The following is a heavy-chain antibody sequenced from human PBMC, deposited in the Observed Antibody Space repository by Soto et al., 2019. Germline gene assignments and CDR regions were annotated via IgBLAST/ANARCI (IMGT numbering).Heavy chain of an antibody. V-gene: IGHV3-13*01. D-gene: IGHD3-10*01. CDR3: ARRSPRITMVRGVMSYYGMDV. CDR2: IGTVGDT. CDR1: GFTFSSYD. Sequence: GSLRLSCAASGFTFSSYDMHWVRQATGKGLEWVSAIGTVGDTYYPGSVKGRFTISRENAKNSLYLQMNSLRAGDTAVYYCARRSPRITMVRGVMSYYGMDVWGQGTTVTVSS. J-gene: IGHJ6*02.